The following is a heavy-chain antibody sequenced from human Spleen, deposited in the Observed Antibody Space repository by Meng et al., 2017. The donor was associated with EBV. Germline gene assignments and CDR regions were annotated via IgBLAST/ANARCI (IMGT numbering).Heavy chain of an antibody. Sequence: QVKLVQSEPVVKKAGASVKVSCKASGYTFSSHGIRWVRQAPGQGLEWMAWISTYNGNTNYAQKLQGRVTLTTDTSTSTVHMELRSLRSDDTAVYYCARNYGDSASDYWGQGTLVTVSS. CDR3: ARNYGDSASDY. V-gene: IGHV1-18*01. J-gene: IGHJ4*02. CDR1: GYTFSSHG. D-gene: IGHD4-17*01. CDR2: ISTYNGNT.